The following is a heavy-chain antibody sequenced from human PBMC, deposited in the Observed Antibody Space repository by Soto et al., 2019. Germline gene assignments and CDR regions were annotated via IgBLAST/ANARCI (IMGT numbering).Heavy chain of an antibody. CDR1: GYTFTSYG. D-gene: IGHD2-8*01. J-gene: IGHJ6*02. Sequence: ASVTVSCKASGYTFTSYGISWVRQAPGQGLEWMGWISAYNGNTNYAQKLQGRVTMTTDTSTSTAYMELRSLRSDDTAVYYCASSFISSQWRYGMDVWGQGTTVTLSS. CDR2: ISAYNGNT. CDR3: ASSFISSQWRYGMDV. V-gene: IGHV1-18*01.